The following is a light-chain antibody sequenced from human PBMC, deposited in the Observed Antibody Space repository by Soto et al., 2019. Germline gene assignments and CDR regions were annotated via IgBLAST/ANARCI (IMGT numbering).Light chain of an antibody. Sequence: DIQMTQSPSSLSASVGDRVTITCRASHDINNYLAWYQQQAGKRPKLLIYGSSILHPGVSSRFSGSGSGTDFTLTISSLQPEDVATYYCQKYNSVPLTFGGGTKVEIK. CDR1: HDINNY. J-gene: IGKJ4*01. V-gene: IGKV1-27*01. CDR3: QKYNSVPLT. CDR2: GSS.